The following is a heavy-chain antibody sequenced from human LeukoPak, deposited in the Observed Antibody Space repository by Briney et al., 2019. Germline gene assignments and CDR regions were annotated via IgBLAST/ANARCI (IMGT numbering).Heavy chain of an antibody. D-gene: IGHD3-22*01. V-gene: IGHV1-8*01. CDR3: ARGLRGYYDSSGRKSLYYMDV. CDR2: INPNSGNT. Sequence: ASVKVSCKASGYTFTSYDINWVRQATGQGLEWMGWINPNSGNTDYAQKFQGRVTITRDTSISTAYMELSRLRSDDTAVYYCARGLRGYYDSSGRKSLYYMDVWGKGTTVTVSS. J-gene: IGHJ6*03. CDR1: GYTFTSYD.